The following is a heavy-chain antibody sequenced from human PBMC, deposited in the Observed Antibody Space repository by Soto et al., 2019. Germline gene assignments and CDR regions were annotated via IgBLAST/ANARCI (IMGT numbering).Heavy chain of an antibody. D-gene: IGHD2-8*01. V-gene: IGHV1-2*02. Sequence: ASVKVSCKASGYTFTSYDINWVRQATGQGLEWMGWMNPNSGGTNYARKFQGRVTMTRDTSISTAYMELSRLRSDDTAVYYCASPDCTNGVCPSGYYYYYGMDVWGQGTTVTVSS. CDR1: GYTFTSYD. CDR2: MNPNSGGT. CDR3: ASPDCTNGVCPSGYYYYYGMDV. J-gene: IGHJ6*02.